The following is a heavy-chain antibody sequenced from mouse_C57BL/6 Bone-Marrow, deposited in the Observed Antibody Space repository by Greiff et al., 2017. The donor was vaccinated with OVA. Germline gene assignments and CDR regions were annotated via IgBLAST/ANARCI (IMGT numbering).Heavy chain of an antibody. J-gene: IGHJ4*01. Sequence: VQLQQSGPGLVQPSQSLSITCTVSGFSLTSYGVHWVRQSPGKGLEWLGVIWRGGSTDYNAAFISRLSISKDNSKSQVFFKMNSLQADDTAIYYCARGDYYGSSYSYYAMDYWGQGTSVTVSS. CDR2: IWRGGST. V-gene: IGHV2-2*01. CDR3: ARGDYYGSSYSYYAMDY. D-gene: IGHD1-1*01. CDR1: GFSLTSYG.